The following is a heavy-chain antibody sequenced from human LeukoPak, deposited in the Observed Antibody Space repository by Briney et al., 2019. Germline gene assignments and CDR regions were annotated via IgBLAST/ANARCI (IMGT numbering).Heavy chain of an antibody. Sequence: SETLSLTCAVSGYSISSGYYWGWIRQPPGKGLEWIGSIYHSGSTYYNPSLKSRVTISVDTSKDQFSLKLSSVTAADTVVYYCARGDAFDIWGQGTTVTVSS. CDR2: IYHSGST. CDR3: ARGDAFDI. CDR1: GYSISSGYY. J-gene: IGHJ3*02. V-gene: IGHV4-38-2*01.